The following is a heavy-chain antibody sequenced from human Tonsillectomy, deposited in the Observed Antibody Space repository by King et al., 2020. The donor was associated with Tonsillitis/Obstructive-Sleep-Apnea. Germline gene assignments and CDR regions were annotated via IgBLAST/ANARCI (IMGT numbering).Heavy chain of an antibody. D-gene: IGHD3-9*01. CDR2: IRSKTDGGTA. V-gene: IGHV3-15*01. CDR3: HTYNGNILTGLYDY. J-gene: IGHJ4*02. CDR1: GFTFRNAW. Sequence: VQLVESGGGLVKPGGSLRLSCAASGFTFRNAWMSWVRQAPGKGLEWVGRIRSKTDGGTADYAAPVEGRFTISRDDSKNTLYLQMNSLKTEDTAVYYCHTYNGNILTGLYDYWGQGILVTVSS.